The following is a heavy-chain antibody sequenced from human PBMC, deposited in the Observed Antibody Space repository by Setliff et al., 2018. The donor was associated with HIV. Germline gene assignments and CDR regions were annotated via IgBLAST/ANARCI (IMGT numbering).Heavy chain of an antibody. D-gene: IGHD3-16*02. CDR3: AIGRQGYHYGMDV. V-gene: IGHV3-7*02. Sequence: GGSLRLSCAASGFSISDFWMSWVRQAPGKGLEWVANIKEDGSEQYYMDSVKGRFTISRDNSKNTLYLQMNSLRAEDTAVYYCAIGRQGYHYGMDVWGQGTTVTVSS. CDR2: IKEDGSEQ. CDR1: GFSISDFW. J-gene: IGHJ6*02.